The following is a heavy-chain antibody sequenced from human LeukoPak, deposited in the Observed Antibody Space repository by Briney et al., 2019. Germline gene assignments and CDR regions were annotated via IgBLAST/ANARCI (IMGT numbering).Heavy chain of an antibody. CDR3: AATHAIAATQAEYFQH. V-gene: IGHV1-18*01. CDR1: GYTFTGYG. CDR2: ISAYNGNT. D-gene: IGHD6-13*01. J-gene: IGHJ1*01. Sequence: ASVKVSCKASGYTFTGYGISWVRQAPGQGLEWMGWISAYNGNTNYAQKLQGRVTMTTDTSTSTAYMELRSLRSDDTAVYYCAATHAIAATQAEYFQHWGQGTLVTVSS.